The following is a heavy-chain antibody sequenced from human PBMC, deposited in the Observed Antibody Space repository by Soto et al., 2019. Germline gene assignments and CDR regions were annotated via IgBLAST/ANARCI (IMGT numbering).Heavy chain of an antibody. Sequence: PSETLSLTCTVSGGSISSYYWSWIRQPPGKGLEWIGYIYYSGGTNYNPSLKSRVTISVDTSKNQFSLKLSSVTAADTAVYYCARGPDDHNWFDPWGQGTLVTV. CDR1: GGSISSYY. CDR3: ARGPDDHNWFDP. J-gene: IGHJ5*02. D-gene: IGHD1-1*01. CDR2: IYYSGGT. V-gene: IGHV4-59*01.